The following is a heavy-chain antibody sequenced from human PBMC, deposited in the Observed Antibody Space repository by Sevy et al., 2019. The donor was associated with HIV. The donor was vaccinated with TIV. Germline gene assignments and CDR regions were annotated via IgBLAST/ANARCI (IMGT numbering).Heavy chain of an antibody. CDR2: ISYSGST. V-gene: IGHV4-59*12. CDR1: SGSISRYY. CDR3: ARNGCGFSYEV. D-gene: IGHD5-18*01. Sequence: SETLSLTCTVSSGSISRYYWSWIRQPPGKGLEWIGYISYSGSTNYNPSLKSRVTISVDTSKNQFSLKLSSVTAADTAVYYCARNGCGFSYEVWGQGTLVTVSS. J-gene: IGHJ4*02.